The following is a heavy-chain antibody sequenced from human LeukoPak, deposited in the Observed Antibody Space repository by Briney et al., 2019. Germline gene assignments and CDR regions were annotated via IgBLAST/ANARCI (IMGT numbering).Heavy chain of an antibody. Sequence: GGSLRLSCAASEFTVNTNYMTWVRQAPGKGLEWVSVIYAGGSTYYADSVKGRFTISRDKSKNTVYLQMNSLRAEDTAVYYCARAAPYCGGGSCYSPGPFDIWGQGTMVTVSS. CDR2: IYAGGST. CDR3: ARAAPYCGGGSCYSPGPFDI. V-gene: IGHV3-53*01. D-gene: IGHD2-15*01. J-gene: IGHJ3*02. CDR1: EFTVNTNY.